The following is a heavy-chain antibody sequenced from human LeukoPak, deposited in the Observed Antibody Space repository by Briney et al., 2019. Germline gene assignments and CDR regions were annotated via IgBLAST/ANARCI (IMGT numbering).Heavy chain of an antibody. CDR2: IYSGGST. J-gene: IGHJ3*02. Sequence: GGSLRLSCAASGFTVSSNYMSWVRQAPGKWLEWVSVIYSGGSTYYADSVKGRFTISRDNSKNTLYLQMNSLRAEDTAVYYCAREIVVVPAARVGAFDIWGQGTMVTVSS. D-gene: IGHD2-2*01. CDR1: GFTVSSNY. V-gene: IGHV3-53*01. CDR3: AREIVVVPAARVGAFDI.